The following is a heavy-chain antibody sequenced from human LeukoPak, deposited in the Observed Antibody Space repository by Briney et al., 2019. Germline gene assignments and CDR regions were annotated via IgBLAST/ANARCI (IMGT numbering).Heavy chain of an antibody. CDR1: GFTSSSYT. CDR2: ISGGGGST. J-gene: IGHJ3*02. Sequence: PWGSLRLSCAASGFTSSSYTMSWVRQAPGKGLEWVSAISGGGGSTYYADSVKGRFTISRDTSKNTLYLQMNTLGAEDTALYYCAKAASGSSWTDAFDIWGQGTMVTVSS. V-gene: IGHV3-23*01. D-gene: IGHD6-13*01. CDR3: AKAASGSSWTDAFDI.